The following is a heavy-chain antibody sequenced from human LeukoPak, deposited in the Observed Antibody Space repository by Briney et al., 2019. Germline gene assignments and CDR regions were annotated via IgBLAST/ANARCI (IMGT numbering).Heavy chain of an antibody. CDR3: AKDDSGTIDY. V-gene: IGHV3-9*01. CDR1: GFSFDDYT. D-gene: IGHD1-14*01. CDR2: IGSNSGGI. J-gene: IGHJ4*02. Sequence: GGSLRLSCIASGFSFDDYTMHWVRQAPGKGLEWVSGIGSNSGGIGYADPVKGRFTISRDNAKNSLYLQMNSLRVEDTAFYYCAKDDSGTIDYWGQGTLVIVSS.